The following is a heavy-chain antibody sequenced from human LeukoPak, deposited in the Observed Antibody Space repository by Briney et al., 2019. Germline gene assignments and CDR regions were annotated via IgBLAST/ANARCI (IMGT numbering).Heavy chain of an antibody. CDR3: ATGPYYYDSSGYYDGLDY. V-gene: IGHV5-51*01. CDR2: IYPGDSDT. CDR1: GYSFTSYW. J-gene: IGHJ4*02. Sequence: GESLKISCKGSGYSFTSYWIGWVRQMPGKGLEWMGIIYPGDSDTRYSPSFQGQVTISADKSISTAYLQWSSLKASDTDMYYCATGPYYYDSSGYYDGLDYWGQGTLVTVSS. D-gene: IGHD3-22*01.